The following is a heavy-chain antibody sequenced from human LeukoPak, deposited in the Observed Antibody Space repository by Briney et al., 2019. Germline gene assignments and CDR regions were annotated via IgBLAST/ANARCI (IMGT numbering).Heavy chain of an antibody. CDR1: GFTFSSYW. CDR3: VPPAAGLHRTISTEYFQQ. CDR2: IKQDESEK. V-gene: IGHV3-7*01. J-gene: IGHJ1*01. Sequence: GGSLRLSCAASGFTFSSYWMSWVRQAPGKGLEWVANIKQDESEKYYVDSLKGRFTISRDNAKNSLYLEMKRLRAEDTALYYCVPPAAGLHRTISTEYFQQWGQGTLVTVSS. D-gene: IGHD6-13*01.